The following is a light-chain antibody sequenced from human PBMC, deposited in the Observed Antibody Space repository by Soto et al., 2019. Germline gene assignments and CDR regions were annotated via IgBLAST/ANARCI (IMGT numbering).Light chain of an antibody. CDR1: SSDVGGYNL. CDR2: EVS. CDR3: CSYAGSSTLYV. Sequence: QSVLTQPASVSGSPGQSITISCTGTSSDVGGYNLVSWYQQHPGKAPKLMIYEVSKRPSGVSNRFSGSKSGNTASLTISGLQAEDEADYYCCSYAGSSTLYVFGTGTKVTV. J-gene: IGLJ1*01. V-gene: IGLV2-23*02.